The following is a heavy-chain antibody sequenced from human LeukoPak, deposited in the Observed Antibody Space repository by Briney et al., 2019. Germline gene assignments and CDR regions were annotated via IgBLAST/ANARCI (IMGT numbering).Heavy chain of an antibody. J-gene: IGHJ1*01. CDR3: AKEMRGPYYYDSSGYSVAEYFQH. D-gene: IGHD3-22*01. V-gene: IGHV3-23*01. CDR2: ISGSGGST. Sequence: GGSLRLSCAASGFTFSSYAMSWVREAPGKGLEWVSAISGSGGSTYYADSVKGRFTISRDNSKNTLYLQMNSLRAEDTAVYYCAKEMRGPYYYDSSGYSVAEYFQHWGQGTLVTVSS. CDR1: GFTFSSYA.